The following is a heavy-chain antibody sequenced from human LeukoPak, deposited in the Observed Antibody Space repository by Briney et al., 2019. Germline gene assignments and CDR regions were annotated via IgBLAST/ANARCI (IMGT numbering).Heavy chain of an antibody. J-gene: IGHJ5*02. CDR1: GGSIRSYY. CDR2: IYYSGST. D-gene: IGHD6-13*01. V-gene: IGHV4-59*08. Sequence: SETLSLTCTVSGGSIRSYYYSWIRQPPGKGLEWIGYIYYSGSTNYNPSLKSRVTISVDTSKNQFSLRVRFATAADTAMYHCARHSSWYNWFDPWGQGTLVTVSS. CDR3: ARHSSWYNWFDP.